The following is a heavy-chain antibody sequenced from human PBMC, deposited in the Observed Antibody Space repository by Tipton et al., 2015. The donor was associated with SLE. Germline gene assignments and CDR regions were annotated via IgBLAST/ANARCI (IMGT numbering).Heavy chain of an antibody. Sequence: QLVQSGAEVEKPGASVKVSCKASGYTFTSFYMHWVRQAPGQGLELMGTINPSDGRTSNPQKFQGRVTMTRDTSTSTVYMELRSLKSDDTAVYYCALWVVIHGPHYFDYWGQGTLVTVSS. V-gene: IGHV1-46*03. J-gene: IGHJ4*02. CDR1: GYTFTSFY. CDR3: ALWVVIHGPHYFDY. CDR2: INPSDGRT. D-gene: IGHD4-23*01.